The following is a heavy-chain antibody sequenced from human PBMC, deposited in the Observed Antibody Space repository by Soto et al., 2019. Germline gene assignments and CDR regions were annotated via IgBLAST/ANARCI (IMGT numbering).Heavy chain of an antibody. CDR2: ISAYNGNT. J-gene: IGHJ5*02. CDR3: ARELELRFPNWFDP. V-gene: IGHV1-18*01. CDR1: GYTFTSYG. D-gene: IGHD1-7*01. Sequence: QVQLVQSGAEVKKPGASVKVSCKASGYTFTSYGISWVRQAPGQGLEWMGWISAYNGNTNYAQKLQGRVTMTTDTATSTAYMGLRSLRSDDAAVYYCARELELRFPNWFDPWGQGPLVTVSS.